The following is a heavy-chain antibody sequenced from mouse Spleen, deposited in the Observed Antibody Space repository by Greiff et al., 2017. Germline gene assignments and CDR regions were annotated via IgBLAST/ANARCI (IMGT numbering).Heavy chain of an antibody. CDR2: ISSGGSYT. V-gene: IGHV5-6*02. Sequence: EVKLVESGGDLVKPGGSLKLSCAASGFTFSSYGMSWVRQTPDKRLEWVATISSGGSYTYYPDSVKGRFTISRDNAKNTLYLQMSSLKSEDTAMYYCARYYGKDYAMDYWGQGTSVTVSS. J-gene: IGHJ4*01. D-gene: IGHD1-1*01. CDR1: GFTFSSYG. CDR3: ARYYGKDYAMDY.